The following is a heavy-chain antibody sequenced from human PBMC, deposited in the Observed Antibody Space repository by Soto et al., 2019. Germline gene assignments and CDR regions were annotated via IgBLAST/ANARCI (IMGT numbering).Heavy chain of an antibody. CDR1: GGSISSYY. J-gene: IGHJ4*02. CDR3: ATQTXGSNAFFDT. CDR2: IYYSGST. Sequence: SETLSLTCTVSGGSISSYYWSWIRRPPGKGLEWIGYIYYSGSTNYNPSLKGRATISLDTSKNQFTLNLASVSAADTAVYYCATQTXGSNAFFDTWGQGALVTVSS. D-gene: IGHD3-10*01. V-gene: IGHV4-59*08.